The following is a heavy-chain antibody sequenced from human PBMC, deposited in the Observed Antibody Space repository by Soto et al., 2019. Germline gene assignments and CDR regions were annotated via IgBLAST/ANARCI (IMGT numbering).Heavy chain of an antibody. CDR1: GGTFSSYA. CDR2: IIPIFGTA. Sequence: QVQLVQSGAEVKKPGYSVKVSCKASGGTFSSYAISWVRQAPGQGLEWMGGIIPIFGTANYAQKFQGRVTITADESTSTAYMELSSLRSEDTAVYYCARVSGTMIPSYWYFDLWGRGTLVTVSS. D-gene: IGHD3-22*01. CDR3: ARVSGTMIPSYWYFDL. J-gene: IGHJ2*01. V-gene: IGHV1-69*01.